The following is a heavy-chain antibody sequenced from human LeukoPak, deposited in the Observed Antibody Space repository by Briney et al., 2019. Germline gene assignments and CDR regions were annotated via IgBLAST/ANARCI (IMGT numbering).Heavy chain of an antibody. D-gene: IGHD3-9*01. Sequence: ASVKVSCKASGYTFTGYYMHWVRQAPGQGLEWMGWINLNSGGTNYAQKFQDRVSMTRDTSISTAYMQLSRLRSDDTAVYYCGRSPHILTGENFDYWGHGTLLTVSS. V-gene: IGHV1-2*02. CDR3: GRSPHILTGENFDY. J-gene: IGHJ4*01. CDR1: GYTFTGYY. CDR2: INLNSGGT.